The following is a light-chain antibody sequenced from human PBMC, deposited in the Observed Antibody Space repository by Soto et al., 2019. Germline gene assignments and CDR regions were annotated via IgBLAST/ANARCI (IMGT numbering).Light chain of an antibody. V-gene: IGLV1-40*01. CDR3: QSYDTRLSVV. CDR2: ANS. J-gene: IGLJ2*01. CDR1: SSNIGAGYD. Sequence: QSVLTQPPSVSGAPGQRVTISCTGSSSNIGAGYDVHWYQQLPGTAPKLRIYANSNWPSGVPDRFSGSKSGTSASLAITGLQADDEADYYCQSYDTRLSVVFGGGTKLTVL.